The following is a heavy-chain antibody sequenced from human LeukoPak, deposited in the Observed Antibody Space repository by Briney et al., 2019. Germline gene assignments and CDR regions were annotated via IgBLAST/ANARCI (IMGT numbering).Heavy chain of an antibody. CDR2: ISGSGGST. CDR1: GFSFSTYS. V-gene: IGHV3-23*01. D-gene: IGHD6-19*01. J-gene: IGHJ4*02. Sequence: GGTLRLSCAASGFSFSTYSMTWVRQAPGKGLEWVSAISGSGGSTYYADSVKGRFTISRDNSKNTLYLQMNSLRAEDTAVYYCAKDHASSGWYAYYFDYWGQGTLVTVSS. CDR3: AKDHASSGWYAYYFDY.